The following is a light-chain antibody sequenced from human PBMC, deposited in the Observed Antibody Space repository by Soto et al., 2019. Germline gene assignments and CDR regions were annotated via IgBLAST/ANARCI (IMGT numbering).Light chain of an antibody. Sequence: QSVLTQPPSVSGTPGQRVTISCSGSSSDIGTNTVNWYQQLPGTAPKLLIYNNSQRPSGVPDRFSGSKSGTSASLAISGLQSEDEADYYCTAWDDSLNGYVFGTGTKVTVL. CDR2: NNS. V-gene: IGLV1-44*01. CDR1: SSDIGTNT. J-gene: IGLJ1*01. CDR3: TAWDDSLNGYV.